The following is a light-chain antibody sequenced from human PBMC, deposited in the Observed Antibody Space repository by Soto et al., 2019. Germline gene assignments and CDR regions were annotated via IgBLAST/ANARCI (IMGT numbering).Light chain of an antibody. CDR1: SSNIGSNY. CDR2: SNN. V-gene: IGLV1-47*02. CDR3: AAWDDSLSGWV. J-gene: IGLJ3*02. Sequence: QSVLTQPPSASGTPGQRVTISCSGSSSNIGSNYVYWYQQLPGTAPKLLIYSNNQRPSGVPDRFSGSKSGTSASLAISGFRSEDEADDYCAAWDDSLSGWVFGGGTKLTVL.